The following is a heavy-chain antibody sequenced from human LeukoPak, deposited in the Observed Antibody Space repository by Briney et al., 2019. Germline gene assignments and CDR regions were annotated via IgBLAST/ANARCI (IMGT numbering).Heavy chain of an antibody. J-gene: IGHJ4*02. CDR1: GGTFSSYA. Sequence: GASVKVSCKASGGTFSSYAISWVRQAPGQGLEWMGGIIPIFGTANFAQKFQDRVTLTSDTSTSTAYMDLSSLRFEDTAVYYCASDGAYQPPRYWGQGTLVTVSS. D-gene: IGHD2-2*01. V-gene: IGHV1-69*05. CDR2: IIPIFGTA. CDR3: ASDGAYQPPRY.